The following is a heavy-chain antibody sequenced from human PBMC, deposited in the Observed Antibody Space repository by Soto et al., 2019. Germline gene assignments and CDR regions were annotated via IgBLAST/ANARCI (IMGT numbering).Heavy chain of an antibody. CDR3: ARGTLTYYLDY. V-gene: IGHV4-59*01. Sequence: ETLSLTCTVYGGSIICYYWRWIRQPPGKLLEWIGYFYYSGITNYNPSLKSRVTISVETSKNQFSLKLSSVTAADTDVYYCARGTLTYYLDYWGQGTMVPVSS. J-gene: IGHJ4*02. CDR1: GGSIICYY. CDR2: FYYSGIT.